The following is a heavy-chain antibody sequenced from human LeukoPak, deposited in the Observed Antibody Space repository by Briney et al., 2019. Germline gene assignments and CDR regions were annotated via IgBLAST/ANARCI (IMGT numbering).Heavy chain of an antibody. CDR2: IDWDDSK. V-gene: IGHV2-70*17. CDR1: GFSLTTNGMC. CDR3: ARTPPDFRTYYFDS. Sequence: SGPTLVNPTQTLTLTCTFSGFSLTTNGMCVSWIRQPPGKALEWLARIDWDDSKFYSTSLRTRLTISKDASKNQVVLTMTNMDSVDTATYYCARTPPDFRTYYFDSWGQGTLVTVSS. J-gene: IGHJ4*02. D-gene: IGHD4-11*01.